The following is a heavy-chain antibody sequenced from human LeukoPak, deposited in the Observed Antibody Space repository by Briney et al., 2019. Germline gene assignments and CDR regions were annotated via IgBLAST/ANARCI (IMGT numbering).Heavy chain of an antibody. CDR2: ISYDGSNK. V-gene: IGHV3-30-3*01. J-gene: IGHJ4*02. CDR1: GFTFSSYA. D-gene: IGHD2-15*01. Sequence: PGGSLRLSCAASGFTFSSYAMHWVRQAPGKGLEWVAVISYDGSNKYYADSVKGRFTISRDNSKNTLYLQMNSLRAEDTAVYYCASNIVVVVASYFDYWGQGTLVTVSS. CDR3: ASNIVVVVASYFDY.